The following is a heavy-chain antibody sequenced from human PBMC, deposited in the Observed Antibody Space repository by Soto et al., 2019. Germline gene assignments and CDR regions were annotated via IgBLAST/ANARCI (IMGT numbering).Heavy chain of an antibody. CDR2: ITGPSIYI. D-gene: IGHD2-8*01. CDR3: ARGFRNGFNV. Sequence: EVQLVESGGGRVKPGGSLRLSCVASGFTFSGYSINWVRQAPGKGLEWVSYITGPSIYIYYADSVKGRFPISRDNAKSAGYLQMNSLRAEDTVVYYFARGFRNGFNVWGQGTTVSVS. J-gene: IGHJ6*02. V-gene: IGHV3-21*01. CDR1: GFTFSGYS.